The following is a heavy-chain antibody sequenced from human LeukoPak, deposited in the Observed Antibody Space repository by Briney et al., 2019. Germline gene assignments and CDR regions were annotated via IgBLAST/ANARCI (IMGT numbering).Heavy chain of an antibody. D-gene: IGHD3-3*01. CDR3: ARAGGNYDFWSGYYYPTYYFDY. J-gene: IGHJ4*02. V-gene: IGHV3-7*01. CDR2: IKQDGSEK. CDR1: KLTFRAAS. Sequence: GGSLRLSCAASKLTFRAASMNWVRQAPGKGLEWVANIKQDGSEKYYVDSVKGRFTISRDNAKNSLYLQMNSLRAEDTAVYYCARAGGNYDFWSGYYYPTYYFDYWGQGTLVTVSS.